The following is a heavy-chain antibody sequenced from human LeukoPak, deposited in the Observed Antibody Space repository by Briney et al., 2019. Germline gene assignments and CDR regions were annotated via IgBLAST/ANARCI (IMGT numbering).Heavy chain of an antibody. CDR3: AKDSAVIAVAGIKFDP. CDR1: GFTFSDYW. D-gene: IGHD6-19*01. CDR2: ISGSGGST. V-gene: IGHV3-23*01. J-gene: IGHJ5*02. Sequence: PGGSLRLSCAASGFTFSDYWIHWVRQAPGKGLEWVSGISGSGGSTYYADSVKGRFTISRDNSKNTLYLQMNSLRAEDTAVYYCAKDSAVIAVAGIKFDPWGQGTLVTVSS.